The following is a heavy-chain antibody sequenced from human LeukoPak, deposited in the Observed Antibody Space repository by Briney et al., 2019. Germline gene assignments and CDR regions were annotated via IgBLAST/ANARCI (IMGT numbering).Heavy chain of an antibody. J-gene: IGHJ4*02. CDR2: ISSSSSYI. Sequence: AGSLRLSCAASGFTFSSYSMNWVRQAPGKGLEWVSSISSSSSYIYYADSVKGRFTISRDNAKNSLYLQMNSLRAEDTAVYYCARAISARNDYWGQGTLVAVSS. D-gene: IGHD1-26*01. V-gene: IGHV3-21*01. CDR3: ARAISARNDY. CDR1: GFTFSSYS.